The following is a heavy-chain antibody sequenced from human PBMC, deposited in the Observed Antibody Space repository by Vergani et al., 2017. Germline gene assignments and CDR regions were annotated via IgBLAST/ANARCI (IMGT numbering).Heavy chain of an antibody. CDR3: AKDDDPYYDSSGYDGYFDY. J-gene: IGHJ4*02. CDR1: GFTFSSYS. CDR2: IRYDGSNK. V-gene: IGHV3-30*02. Sequence: VQLVESGGGLVKRGGSLRLSCAASGFTFSSYSMHWVRQAPGKGLEWVAFIRYDGSNKYYADSVKGRFTISRDNSKNTLYLQMNSLRAEDTAVYYCAKDDDPYYDSSGYDGYFDYWGQGTLVTVSS. D-gene: IGHD3-22*01.